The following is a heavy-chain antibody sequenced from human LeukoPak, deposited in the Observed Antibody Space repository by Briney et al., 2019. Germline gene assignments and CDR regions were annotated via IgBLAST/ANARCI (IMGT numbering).Heavy chain of an antibody. J-gene: IGHJ4*02. D-gene: IGHD5-24*01. CDR1: GFIFSSYA. Sequence: PGGSLRLSCAGSGFIFSSYALSWVRQAPGKGLQWVSAMSGVGGNTLYTDSVKGRFTISRDNSKNTLYLQMNNLGAEDTAIYYCAKTSRWERGYFDYWGQGTLVTVSS. CDR2: MSGVGGNT. V-gene: IGHV3-23*01. CDR3: AKTSRWERGYFDY.